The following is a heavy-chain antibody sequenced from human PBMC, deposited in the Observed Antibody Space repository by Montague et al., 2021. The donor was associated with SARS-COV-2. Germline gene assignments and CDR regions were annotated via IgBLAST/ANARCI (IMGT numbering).Heavy chain of an antibody. V-gene: IGHV4-39*07. CDR1: GGFISSSSYY. Sequence: SETLSLTCTVPGGFISSSSYYWGWIRQPPGKGLEWIGSINYNGSTYYNPSLKSTVTISVDTSKNQFSLELSSVTAADTAVYYCARDPVETQSSSKYYYYGMDVWGQGTTVTVSS. CDR2: INYNGST. J-gene: IGHJ6*02. D-gene: IGHD6-13*01. CDR3: ARDPVETQSSSKYYYYGMDV.